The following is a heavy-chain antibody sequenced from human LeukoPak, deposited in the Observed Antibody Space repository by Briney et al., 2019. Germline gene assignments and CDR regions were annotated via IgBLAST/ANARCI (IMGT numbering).Heavy chain of an antibody. CDR3: ARDSTLSWVITATTTYHYFYYIDV. D-gene: IGHD3-22*01. J-gene: IGHJ6*03. CDR1: GCTFTSYG. V-gene: IGHV1-69*05. CDR2: IIPVFQTP. Sequence: SVKVSCKASGCTFTSYGISWVRQAPGQGLEWIGGIIPVFQTPNYAQNFRGRVTITTDESTRTAYMELSSLRSEDTAIYYCARDSTLSWVITATTTYHYFYYIDVWGKGTTVTISS.